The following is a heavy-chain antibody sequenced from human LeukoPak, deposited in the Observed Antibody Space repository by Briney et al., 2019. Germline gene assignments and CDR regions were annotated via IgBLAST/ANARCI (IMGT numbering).Heavy chain of an antibody. V-gene: IGHV4-59*01. CDR1: GGSISPYY. CDR2: ISYSGST. Sequence: SETLSLTCTVSGGSISPYYWSWLRQPPGKGLEWIGYISYSGSTKNNPSPKSRVTISVDTSKNQFSLKLTSVTAADTAVYYCAKEGAESFPDAFDIWGQGTMITVSS. D-gene: IGHD3-10*01. J-gene: IGHJ3*02. CDR3: AKEGAESFPDAFDI.